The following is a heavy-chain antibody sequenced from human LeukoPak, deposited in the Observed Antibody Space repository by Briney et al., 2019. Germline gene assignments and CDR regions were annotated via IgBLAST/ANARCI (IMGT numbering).Heavy chain of an antibody. CDR1: GFTFSSYS. CDR2: ISTSSSYI. V-gene: IGHV3-21*04. J-gene: IGHJ4*02. CDR3: ARDGYSSGWAHAFDY. Sequence: GSLRPSCAASGFTFSSYSMNWVRQAPGKGLEWVSSISTSSSYIYYADSVKGRFTISRDNAKNSLYLQVNSLRAEDTALYYCARDGYSSGWAHAFDYWGQGTLVTVSS. D-gene: IGHD6-19*01.